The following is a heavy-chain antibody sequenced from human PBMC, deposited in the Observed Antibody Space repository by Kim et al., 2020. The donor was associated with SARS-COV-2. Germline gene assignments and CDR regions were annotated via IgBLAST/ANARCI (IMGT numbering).Heavy chain of an antibody. Sequence: GGSLRLSCAASGFTFSSYWMSWVRQAPGKGLEWVANIKQDGSEKYYVDSVKGRFTISRDNAKNSLYLQMNSLRAEDTAVYYCARVRVVPAAASHHDAFDIWGQGTMVTVSS. V-gene: IGHV3-7*03. CDR1: GFTFSSYW. J-gene: IGHJ3*02. D-gene: IGHD2-2*01. CDR2: IKQDGSEK. CDR3: ARVRVVPAAASHHDAFDI.